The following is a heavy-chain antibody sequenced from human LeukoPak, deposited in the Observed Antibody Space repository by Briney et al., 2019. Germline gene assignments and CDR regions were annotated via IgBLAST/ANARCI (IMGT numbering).Heavy chain of an antibody. CDR3: ARDLLSALGYCSSTSCFWGFDP. J-gene: IGHJ5*02. CDR2: IYTSGST. V-gene: IGHV4-4*07. CDR1: GGSISGYY. Sequence: PSETLSLTCTVSGGSISGYYWSWIRQPAGKGLEWIGRIYTSGSTNYNPSLKSRVTMSVDTSKNQFSLKLSSVTAADTAVYYCARDLLSALGYCSSTSCFWGFDPWGQGTLVTVSS. D-gene: IGHD2-2*01.